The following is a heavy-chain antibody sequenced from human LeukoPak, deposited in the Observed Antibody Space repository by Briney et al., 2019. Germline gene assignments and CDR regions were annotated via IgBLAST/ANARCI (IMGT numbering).Heavy chain of an antibody. CDR2: IRHDGTDQ. D-gene: IGHD3-16*02. V-gene: IGHV3-30*02. Sequence: GGSLRLSCVGSGFTFSVHWVRQVPGKGLEWLTFIRHDGTDQHYADSVRGRFTISRDNSKNTVSLQMNNLRAEDTAVYFCARHDSFIPYWGQGTLVTVTS. CDR1: GFTFS. CDR3: ARHDSFIPY. J-gene: IGHJ4*02.